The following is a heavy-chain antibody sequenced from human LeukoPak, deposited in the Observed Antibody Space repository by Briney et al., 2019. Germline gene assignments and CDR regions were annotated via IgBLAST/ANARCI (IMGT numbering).Heavy chain of an antibody. V-gene: IGHV1-18*01. CDR2: ISAYNGNT. J-gene: IGHJ6*02. CDR3: ARDKIVVVPAAITPLQNDAYYDFWSGYRYGMDV. CDR1: GYTFTSYG. Sequence: GASVKVSCKASGYTFTSYGISWVRQAPGQGLEWMGWISAYNGNTNYAQKLQGRVTMTTDTSTSTAYMELRSLRSDDTAVYYCARDKIVVVPAAITPLQNDAYYDFWSGYRYGMDVWGQGTTVTVSS. D-gene: IGHD3-3*01.